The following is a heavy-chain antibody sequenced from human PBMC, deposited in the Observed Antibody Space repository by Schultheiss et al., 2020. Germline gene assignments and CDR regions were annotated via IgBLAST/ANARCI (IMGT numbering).Heavy chain of an antibody. CDR2: INSDGSST. D-gene: IGHD5-12*01. Sequence: GGSLRLSCAASGFTFSSYWMHWVRQAPGKGLVWVSRINSDGSSTSYADSVKGRFTISRDNSKNTLYLQMNSLRAEDTALYYCAKDGRLRALTNDAFDIWGQGTMVTVSS. V-gene: IGHV3-74*01. CDR1: GFTFSSYW. CDR3: AKDGRLRALTNDAFDI. J-gene: IGHJ3*02.